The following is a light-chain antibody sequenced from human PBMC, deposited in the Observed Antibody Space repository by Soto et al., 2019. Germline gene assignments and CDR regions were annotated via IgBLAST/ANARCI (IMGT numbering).Light chain of an antibody. Sequence: QSALTQPASVSGSPGQSITISCTGTSSDVGGYDYVSWYQQHPGTTPKLMIYDVSNRPSGVSNRFSGSKSGNTASLTISGLQAEDEADYYCSSYTSSHTLVFGGGTKLTVL. V-gene: IGLV2-14*03. CDR3: SSYTSSHTLV. CDR1: SSDVGGYDY. J-gene: IGLJ2*01. CDR2: DVS.